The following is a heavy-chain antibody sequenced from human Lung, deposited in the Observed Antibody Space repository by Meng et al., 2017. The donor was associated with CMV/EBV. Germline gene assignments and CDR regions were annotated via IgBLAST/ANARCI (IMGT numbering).Heavy chain of an antibody. CDR1: GASISSGYYH. Sequence: QVQLQESGPGLVKPSQTLSLPCTVSGASISSGYYHWSWIRQPPGKGLEYIGHIYDSRSGTTYYNPSLKSRVTISVDTSNNQFSLKVISVTAADTAVYYCANYRVGAGGQGSWGQGTLVTVSS. D-gene: IGHD6-13*01. CDR2: IYDSRSGTT. J-gene: IGHJ5*02. V-gene: IGHV4-30-4*08. CDR3: ANYRVGAGGQGS.